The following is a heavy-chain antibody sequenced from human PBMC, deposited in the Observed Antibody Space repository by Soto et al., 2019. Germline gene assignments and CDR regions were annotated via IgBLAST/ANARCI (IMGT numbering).Heavy chain of an antibody. D-gene: IGHD1-26*01. Sequence: GGSLRLSCAASGFTFSSYAMSWVRQAPGKGLEWVSAISGSGGSTYYADSVKGRFTISRDNSKNTLYLQMNSLRAEDTAVYYCAKDLPDSGSYFYAFDIWGQGTMVTVSS. CDR3: AKDLPDSGSYFYAFDI. CDR1: GFTFSSYA. CDR2: ISGSGGST. V-gene: IGHV3-23*01. J-gene: IGHJ3*02.